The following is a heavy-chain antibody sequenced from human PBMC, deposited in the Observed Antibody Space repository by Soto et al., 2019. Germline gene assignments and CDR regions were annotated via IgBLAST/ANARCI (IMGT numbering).Heavy chain of an antibody. J-gene: IGHJ4*02. CDR3: AKVSSSWYAGFFDL. CDR1: GFTFSSHA. V-gene: IGHV3-23*01. CDR2: LSDSGDSI. D-gene: IGHD6-13*01. Sequence: EVQLLESGGGLVQPGRSLRLSCTASGFTFSSHAMTWLGQAPGKGLEWVSGLSDSGDSIYYADSVKGRFTIYRDNSMNTLYLQMNTLRVEDTAVYYCAKVSSSWYAGFFDLWGQGTLVTVSS.